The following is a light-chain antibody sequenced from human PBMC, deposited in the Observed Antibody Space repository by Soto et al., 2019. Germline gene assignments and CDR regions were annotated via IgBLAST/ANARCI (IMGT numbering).Light chain of an antibody. CDR1: VSNMGSNT. CDR3: AAWDGSLNHIL. CDR2: SDN. V-gene: IGLV1-44*01. J-gene: IGLJ2*01. Sequence: QSVLTQPPSASGTPGQRVPVSCSGGVSNMGSNTVNWYQHPPGTAPKLLIYSDNQRPSGVPDRFSGAKSGTSASLAITGLQSEDEADYYCAAWDGSLNHILFGGGTKVTVL.